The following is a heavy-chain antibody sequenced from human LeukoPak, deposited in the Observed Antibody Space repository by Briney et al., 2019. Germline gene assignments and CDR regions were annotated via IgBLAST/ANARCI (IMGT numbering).Heavy chain of an antibody. J-gene: IGHJ4*02. CDR2: ISSSSSYI. CDR1: GFTFSSYS. Sequence: GGSLRLSCAASGFTFSSYSMNWVRQAPGKGLEWVSSISSSSSYIYYADSVKGRFTISRDNAKNSLYLQMNSLRAEDTAVYYCARAGGIAARPFDYWGQGTLVTVS. V-gene: IGHV3-21*01. D-gene: IGHD6-6*01. CDR3: ARAGGIAARPFDY.